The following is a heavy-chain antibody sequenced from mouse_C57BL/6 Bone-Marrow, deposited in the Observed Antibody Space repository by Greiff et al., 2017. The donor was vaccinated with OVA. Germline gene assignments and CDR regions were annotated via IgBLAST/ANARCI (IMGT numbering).Heavy chain of an antibody. CDR3: ARSIYYDYDVWFAY. Sequence: EVQLQQSGPELVKPGASVKMSCKASGYTFTDYNMHWVKQSHGKSLEWIGYINPNNGGTSYNQKFKGKATLTVNKSSSTAYMELRSLTSEDSAVYYCARSIYYDYDVWFAYWGQGTLVTVSA. CDR2: INPNNGGT. J-gene: IGHJ3*01. D-gene: IGHD2-4*01. CDR1: GYTFTDYN. V-gene: IGHV1-22*01.